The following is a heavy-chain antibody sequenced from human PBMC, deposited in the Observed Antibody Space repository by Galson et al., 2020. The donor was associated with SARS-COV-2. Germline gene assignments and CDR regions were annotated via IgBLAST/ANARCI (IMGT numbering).Heavy chain of an antibody. V-gene: IGHV4-61*02. CDR2: IYTSGST. J-gene: IGHJ4*02. CDR1: GGSISSRSSY. D-gene: IGHD3-10*01. Sequence: SETLSLTCTVSGGSISSRSSYWTWLRQPAGKGLEWIGRIYTSGSTNYNPSLQSRVAMSVDTYKNQFSLKLNSTIAADTAVYYCARVSSGGHLDYWGQGTLVTVSS. CDR3: ARVSSGGHLDY.